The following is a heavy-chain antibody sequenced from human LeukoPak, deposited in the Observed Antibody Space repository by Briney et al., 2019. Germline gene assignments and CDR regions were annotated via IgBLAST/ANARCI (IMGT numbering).Heavy chain of an antibody. J-gene: IGHJ3*02. CDR3: ASNYYDSSGSDAFDI. CDR1: GGSISSYY. CDR2: IYYSGST. D-gene: IGHD3-22*01. Sequence: SETLSLTCTVYGGSISSYYWSWNRQPPGKGLEWIGYIYYSGSTNYNPSLKSRVTISVDTSKNQFSLKLSSVTAADTAVYYCASNYYDSSGSDAFDIWGQGTMVTVSS. V-gene: IGHV4-59*01.